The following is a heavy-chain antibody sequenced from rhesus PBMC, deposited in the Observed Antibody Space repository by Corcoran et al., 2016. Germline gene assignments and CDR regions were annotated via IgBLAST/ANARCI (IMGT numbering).Heavy chain of an antibody. CDR3: ARGPGGLDS. Sequence: QVQLQESGPGLVKPSETLSLTCAVSGGSISSSNWWSWIRQPPGKGLEWIGNIYGSRGSTYYNPSLNSRVTMSTDTSKNQCSLKRSSVTAAYTAVYYWARGPGGLDSWGQGVVVTVSS. V-gene: IGHV4-65*01. CDR1: GGSISSSNW. J-gene: IGHJ6*01. D-gene: IGHD6-13*01. CDR2: IYGSRGST.